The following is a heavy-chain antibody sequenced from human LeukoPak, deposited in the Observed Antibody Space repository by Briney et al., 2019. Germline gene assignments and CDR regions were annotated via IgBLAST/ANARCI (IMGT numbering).Heavy chain of an antibody. CDR1: GFTFSTYA. CDR2: ISDSGDIP. Sequence: SGGSLRLSCTASGFTFSTYAMSWVRQAPGKGLEWVSGISDSGDIPYYADSVKGRFTISRDNSKNTLYLQMNSLRAEDTAVYYCASPHDSSGNDWGQGTLLTVSS. J-gene: IGHJ4*02. CDR3: ASPHDSSGND. D-gene: IGHD3-22*01. V-gene: IGHV3-23*01.